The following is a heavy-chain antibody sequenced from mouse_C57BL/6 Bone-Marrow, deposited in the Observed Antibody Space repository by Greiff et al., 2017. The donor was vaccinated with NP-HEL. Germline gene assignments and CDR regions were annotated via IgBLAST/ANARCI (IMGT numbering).Heavy chain of an antibody. J-gene: IGHJ4*01. CDR3: ARGFITTVSYYAMDY. Sequence: QVQLQQSGAELVKPGASVKLSCKASGYTFTSYWMQWVKQRPGQGLEWIGEIDPSDSYPNYNQKFKGKATLTVDTSSSTAYMQLSSLTSEDSAVYYCARGFITTVSYYAMDYWGQGTSVTVSS. D-gene: IGHD1-1*01. V-gene: IGHV1-50*01. CDR2: IDPSDSYP. CDR1: GYTFTSYW.